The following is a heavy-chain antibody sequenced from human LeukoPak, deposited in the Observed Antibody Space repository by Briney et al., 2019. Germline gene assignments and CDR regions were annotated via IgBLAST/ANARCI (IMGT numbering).Heavy chain of an antibody. D-gene: IGHD2-15*01. CDR3: ARGRGTSGSNRDFYYYYYMDV. J-gene: IGHJ6*03. V-gene: IGHV1-3*01. Sequence: ASVKVSRKASGYIFTDYAIHWLRQAPGQRPEWMGWMNAGNGNTKYPQKFQGRITLIRDTSAATAYMEVSSLRHDDLAVYYCARGRGTSGSNRDFYYYYYMDVWGKGTTVTVSS. CDR2: MNAGNGNT. CDR1: GYIFTDYA.